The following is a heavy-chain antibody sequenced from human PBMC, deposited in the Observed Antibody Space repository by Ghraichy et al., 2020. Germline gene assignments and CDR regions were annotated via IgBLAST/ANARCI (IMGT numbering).Heavy chain of an antibody. Sequence: ASVKVSCKASGYTFTGYYMHWVRQAPGQGLEWMGWINPNSGGTNYAQKFQGRVTMTRDTSISTAYMELSRLRSDDTAVYYCARVSNDFWSGYPANYYMDVWGKGTTVTVSS. CDR1: GYTFTGYY. CDR2: INPNSGGT. D-gene: IGHD3-3*01. V-gene: IGHV1-2*02. J-gene: IGHJ6*03. CDR3: ARVSNDFWSGYPANYYMDV.